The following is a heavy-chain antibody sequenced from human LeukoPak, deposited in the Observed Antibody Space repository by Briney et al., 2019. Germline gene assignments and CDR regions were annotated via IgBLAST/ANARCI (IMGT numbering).Heavy chain of an antibody. CDR1: GFTVSSNY. CDR3: ATPFREAIVGGAFDI. CDR2: IYSGGST. J-gene: IGHJ3*02. Sequence: PGGSLRLSCAASGFTVSSNYMSWVRRAPGKGLEWVSVIYSGGSTYYADSVKGRFTISRDNSKNTLYLQMNSLRAEDTAVYYCATPFREAIVGGAFDIWGQGTMVTVSS. V-gene: IGHV3-53*01. D-gene: IGHD2-15*01.